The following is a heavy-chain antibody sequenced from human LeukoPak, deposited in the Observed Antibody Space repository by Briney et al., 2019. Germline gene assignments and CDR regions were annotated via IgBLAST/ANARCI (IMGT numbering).Heavy chain of an antibody. CDR2: IYHSGST. V-gene: IGHV4-38-2*01. J-gene: IGHJ5*02. D-gene: IGHD2-8*02. CDR3: ARVSTGWFDP. CDR1: GYSISSGYY. Sequence: SETLSLTCAVSGYSISSGYYWGWIRQPPGKGLEWIGNIYHSGSTYYNPSLKSRVTISVDTSKNQFSLKLSSVTAADTAVYYCARVSTGWFDPWGQGTLVTVSS.